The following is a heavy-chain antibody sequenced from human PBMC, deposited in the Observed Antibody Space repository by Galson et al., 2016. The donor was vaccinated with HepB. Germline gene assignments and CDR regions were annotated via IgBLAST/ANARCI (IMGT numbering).Heavy chain of an antibody. Sequence: SVKVSCKASGYTFTSYGISWVRQAPGQGLEWMGWISTYNDNSNYAQKLQGRVTMTTDTSTSTAYMELRSLRSDDTAVYYCAIDPLRSPDYWGQGTLVTVSS. CDR2: ISTYNDNS. V-gene: IGHV1-18*01. J-gene: IGHJ4*02. CDR3: AIDPLRSPDY. D-gene: IGHD1-14*01. CDR1: GYTFTSYG.